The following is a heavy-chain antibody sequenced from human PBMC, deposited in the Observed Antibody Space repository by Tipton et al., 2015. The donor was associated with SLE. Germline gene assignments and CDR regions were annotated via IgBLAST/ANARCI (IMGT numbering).Heavy chain of an antibody. CDR2: IYYSGIT. D-gene: IGHD2-15*01. Sequence: TLSLTCTVSGGSISSHYWSWIRQPPGKGLEWIGYIYYSGITNYNPSLKSLVTISEDTPKNQFSLKLSSVTAADTAVYYCARGRRGLFDYWGQGTLVTVSS. CDR1: GGSISSHY. J-gene: IGHJ4*02. V-gene: IGHV4-59*08. CDR3: ARGRRGLFDY.